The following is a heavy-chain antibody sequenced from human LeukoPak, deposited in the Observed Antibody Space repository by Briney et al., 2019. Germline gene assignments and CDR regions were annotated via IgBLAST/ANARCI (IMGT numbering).Heavy chain of an antibody. CDR2: IIPILGIA. J-gene: IGHJ1*01. Sequence: SVKVSCKASGGAFSSYAISWVRQAPGQGLEWMGRIIPILGIANYAQKFQGRVTITADKSTSTAYMELSSLRSEDTAVYYCARDSSGSAEYFQHWGQGTLVTVSS. V-gene: IGHV1-69*04. D-gene: IGHD3-22*01. CDR1: GGAFSSYA. CDR3: ARDSSGSAEYFQH.